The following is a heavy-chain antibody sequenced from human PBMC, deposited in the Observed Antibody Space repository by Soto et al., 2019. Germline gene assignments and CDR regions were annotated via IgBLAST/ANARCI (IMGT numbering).Heavy chain of an antibody. J-gene: IGHJ6*02. Sequence: XESLTISGKGSGYSFTSYWIGLVRQMPGKGLEWMGIIYPGDSDTRYSPSFQGQVTISADKSISTAYLQWSSLKASDTAMYYCAIQTSGIAAAGAGYYYYYGMDVWGQGTTVTVSS. D-gene: IGHD6-13*01. CDR1: GYSFTSYW. CDR3: AIQTSGIAAAGAGYYYYYGMDV. V-gene: IGHV5-51*01. CDR2: IYPGDSDT.